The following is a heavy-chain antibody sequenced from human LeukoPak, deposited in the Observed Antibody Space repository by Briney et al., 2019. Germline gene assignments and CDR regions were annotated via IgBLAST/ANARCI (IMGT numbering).Heavy chain of an antibody. CDR2: IYYSGST. D-gene: IGHD5/OR15-5a*01. CDR3: LGRSMSPYDAFDI. Sequence: PSETLSLTCAVYGGSFSSYYWGWIRQPPGKGLEWIGSIYYSGSTYYNPSLKSRVTISVDTSKNQFSLKLSSVTAADTAVYYCLGRSMSPYDAFDIWGQGTMVTVSS. CDR1: GGSFSSYY. J-gene: IGHJ3*02. V-gene: IGHV4-39*01.